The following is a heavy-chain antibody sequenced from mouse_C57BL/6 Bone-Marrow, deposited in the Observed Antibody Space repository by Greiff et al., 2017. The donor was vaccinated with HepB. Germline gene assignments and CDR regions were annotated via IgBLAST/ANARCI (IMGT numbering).Heavy chain of an antibody. CDR1: GYTFTSYW. J-gene: IGHJ4*01. CDR3: ARVDYDYDGVMDY. V-gene: IGHV1-50*01. CDR2: IDPSDSYT. Sequence: VQLQESGAELVKPGASVKLSCKASGYTFTSYWMQWVKQRPGQGLEWIGEIDPSDSYTNYNQKFKGKATLTVDTSSSTAYMQLSSLTSEDSAVYYCARVDYDYDGVMDYWGQGTSVTVSS. D-gene: IGHD2-4*01.